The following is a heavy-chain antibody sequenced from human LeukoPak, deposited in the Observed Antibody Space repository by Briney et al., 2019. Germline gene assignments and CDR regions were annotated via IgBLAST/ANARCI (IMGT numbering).Heavy chain of an antibody. Sequence: GGSLRLSCAASGSTFSSYGMNWVRQAPGKGPEWVSSISSISTYTHYADSVKGRFTISRDNAKNSLYLQMNSLRAEDTAVYYCTRTHIAQYDFWTASLWGQGTLVTVSS. J-gene: IGHJ4*02. CDR2: ISSISTYT. CDR1: GSTFSSYG. V-gene: IGHV3-21*01. CDR3: TRTHIAQYDFWTASL. D-gene: IGHD3-3*01.